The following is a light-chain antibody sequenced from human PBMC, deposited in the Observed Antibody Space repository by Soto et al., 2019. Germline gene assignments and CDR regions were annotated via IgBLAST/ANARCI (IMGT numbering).Light chain of an antibody. Sequence: QSALTQPASASESPGQSITISCTGTSSDIGGYNYVSWYQQHPGKAPKLMIYDVSNRPSGISNRFSGSRSGNTASLTISGLEAEDEAYYYCSSYTSSSTVIFGGGTKLTVL. CDR2: DVS. CDR3: SSYTSSSTVI. J-gene: IGLJ2*01. V-gene: IGLV2-14*01. CDR1: SSDIGGYNY.